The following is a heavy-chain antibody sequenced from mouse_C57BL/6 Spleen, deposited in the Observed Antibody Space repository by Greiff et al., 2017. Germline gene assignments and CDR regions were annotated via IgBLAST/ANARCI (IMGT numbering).Heavy chain of an antibody. V-gene: IGHV14-2*01. J-gene: IGHJ3*01. Sequence: VQLQQSGAELVKPGASVKLSCTASGFNIKDYYMHWVKQRTEQGLEWIGRIDPEDGATKSAPKFQGKATITADTSSNTAYLQLSSLTSEDTAVYYCASLYGNYLAWFAYWGQGTLVTVSA. CDR1: GFNIKDYY. CDR2: IDPEDGAT. D-gene: IGHD2-1*01. CDR3: ASLYGNYLAWFAY.